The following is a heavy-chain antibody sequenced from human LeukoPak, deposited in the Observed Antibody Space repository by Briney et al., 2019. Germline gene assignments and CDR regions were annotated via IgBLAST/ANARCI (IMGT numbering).Heavy chain of an antibody. V-gene: IGHV3-30*02. CDR3: AKDVASSNYYYYYMDV. CDR1: GFTFSTYG. CDR2: IRYDGSNK. D-gene: IGHD2-2*01. Sequence: GGSLRLSCAASGFTFSTYGMHWVRQAPDKGLEWVAFIRYDGSNKYYADSVKGRFTISRDNSKNTLYLQMNSLRAEDTAVYYCAKDVASSNYYYYYMDVWGKGTTVTISS. J-gene: IGHJ6*03.